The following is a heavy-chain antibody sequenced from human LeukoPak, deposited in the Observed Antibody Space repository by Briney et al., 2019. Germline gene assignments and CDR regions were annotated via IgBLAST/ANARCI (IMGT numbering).Heavy chain of an antibody. J-gene: IGHJ4*02. CDR3: ARGPSKRGYSYGDNNGQVDY. CDR2: ISSSSSYI. Sequence: PGGSLRLSCAASGFTFSSYSMNWVRQAPGKGLEWVSSISSSSSYIYYADSVKGRFTISRDNAKNSLYLQMNSLRAEDTAVYYCARGPSKRGYSYGDNNGQVDYWGQGTLVTVSS. D-gene: IGHD5-18*01. CDR1: GFTFSSYS. V-gene: IGHV3-21*01.